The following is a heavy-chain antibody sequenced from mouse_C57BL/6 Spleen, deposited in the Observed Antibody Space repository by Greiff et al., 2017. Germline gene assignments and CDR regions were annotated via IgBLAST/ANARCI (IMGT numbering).Heavy chain of an antibody. CDR2: ISSGSSTI. V-gene: IGHV5-17*01. CDR3: AITGMGAMDY. CDR1: GFTFSDYG. D-gene: IGHD4-1*01. J-gene: IGHJ4*01. Sequence: EVMLVESGGGLVKPGGSLKLSCAASGFTFSDYGMHWVRQAPEKGLEWVAYISSGSSTIYYADTVKGRFTISRDNAKNTLFLQMTSLRSEDTAMYYCAITGMGAMDYWGQGTSVTVSS.